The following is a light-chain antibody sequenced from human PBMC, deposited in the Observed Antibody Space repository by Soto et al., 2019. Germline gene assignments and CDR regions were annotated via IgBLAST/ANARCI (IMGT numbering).Light chain of an antibody. CDR1: ESISTY. CDR2: GAS. Sequence: DVQMTQSPSSLSASVGDRLTITCRASESISTYLNWYQQKSGKAPKLLISGASSLQSGVPSRFSGSASGTEFTLTISSLQPDDIATYYCQQCHRYLTFGQGTKVEMK. J-gene: IGKJ1*01. V-gene: IGKV1-39*01. CDR3: QQCHRYLT.